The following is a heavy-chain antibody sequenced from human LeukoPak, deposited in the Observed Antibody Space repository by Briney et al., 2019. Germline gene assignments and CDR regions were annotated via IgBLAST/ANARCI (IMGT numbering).Heavy chain of an antibody. CDR2: VSPKTGRT. CDR3: ARESERNDGWFDP. Sequence: ASVKVSCKASGYTSRIHDFNWVRQAPGQGLEWMGWVSPKTGRTGYAPKFQGRVYMTTNASLSTAYMELSSLRSDDTAVYFCARESERNDGWFDPWGQGTLVTVSS. D-gene: IGHD1-1*01. CDR1: GYTSRIHD. V-gene: IGHV1-8*01. J-gene: IGHJ5*02.